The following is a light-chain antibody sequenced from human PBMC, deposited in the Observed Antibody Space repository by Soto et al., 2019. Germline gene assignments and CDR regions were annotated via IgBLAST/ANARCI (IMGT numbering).Light chain of an antibody. CDR1: GSSIGTNT. CDR2: CDN. Sequence: QPVLTQPPSASGTPGQRVTISCSGSGSSIGTNTVNWYRQLPGTAPKLLIYCDNQRPSGVPDRFSGSKSGTSASLAISGLQFEDEAEYYCAAWDGSLNNVLFGGGTKLTVL. V-gene: IGLV1-44*01. J-gene: IGLJ2*01. CDR3: AAWDGSLNNVL.